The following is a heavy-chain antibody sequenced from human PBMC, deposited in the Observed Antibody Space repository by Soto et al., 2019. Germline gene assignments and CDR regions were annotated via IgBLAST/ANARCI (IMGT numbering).Heavy chain of an antibody. Sequence: QVQLVQSGAELKKPGASVKLSCKASGYTLTRYSMHWVRQAPGQGLEWMVTVNPGGGSSTYPLKTRHRIIMTTDASTYTVYIELNNLRSADTDVYYCARGGGGIYCSGGSCKTGDNWGQGTLVTVSS. CDR3: ARGGGGIYCSGGSCKTGDN. CDR1: GYTLTRYS. CDR2: VNPGGGSS. D-gene: IGHD2-15*01. J-gene: IGHJ4*02. V-gene: IGHV1-46*01.